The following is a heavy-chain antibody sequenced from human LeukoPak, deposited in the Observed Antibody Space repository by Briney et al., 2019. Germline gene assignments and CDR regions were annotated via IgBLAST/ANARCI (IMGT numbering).Heavy chain of an antibody. CDR2: ISGSGGRT. CDR1: GFPFSSYA. V-gene: IGHV3-23*01. J-gene: IGHJ3*02. D-gene: IGHD1-14*01. CDR3: GKRAGRMTPQKILGITRSQDAFDI. Sequence: PGASLRLSCAASGFPFSSYAMSWVRQAPGKGLEWVSGISGSGGRTYYADSVKGRFTISRDNSKNTLYLQMNSLRADDTAIYYCGKRAGRMTPQKILGITRSQDAFDIWGQRTIVPV.